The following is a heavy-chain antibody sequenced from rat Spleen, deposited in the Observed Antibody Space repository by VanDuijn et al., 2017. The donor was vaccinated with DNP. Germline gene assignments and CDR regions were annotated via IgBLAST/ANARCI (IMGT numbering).Heavy chain of an antibody. CDR3: ARGRLYPHYAMDA. D-gene: IGHD1-2*01. Sequence: EVQLVESGGGLVQPGNSLKLSCAASGFTFSDYAMAWVRQSPKKGLEWVATISYDGSSTYYRDSVKGRFTISRDNAKSTLYLQMDSLRSEDTATYYCARGRLYPHYAMDAWGQGTSVTVSS. CDR1: GFTFSDYA. CDR2: ISYDGSST. J-gene: IGHJ4*01. V-gene: IGHV5-7*01.